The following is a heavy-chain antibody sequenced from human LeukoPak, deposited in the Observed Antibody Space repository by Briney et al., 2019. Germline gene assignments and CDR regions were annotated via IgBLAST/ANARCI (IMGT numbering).Heavy chain of an antibody. J-gene: IGHJ5*02. Sequence: GGSLRLSCAASGFTFSSFAMNWVRQAPGKGLEWVSIISGGGDNTYYTDSVKGRFTISRDNSKNTLFLQMNSLRAEDTAVYYCAKFGRIAAAAFDPWGQGTLVTVSS. CDR1: GFTFSSFA. V-gene: IGHV3-23*01. D-gene: IGHD6-13*01. CDR2: ISGGGDNT. CDR3: AKFGRIAAAAFDP.